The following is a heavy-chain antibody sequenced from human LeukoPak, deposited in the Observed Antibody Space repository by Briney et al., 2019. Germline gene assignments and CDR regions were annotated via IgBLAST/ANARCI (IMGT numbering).Heavy chain of an antibody. V-gene: IGHV4-59*01. Sequence: SETLSLTCTVSGGSISSYYWSWIRQPPGKGLEWIGYIYYSGSTNYNPSLKSRVTISVDTSKNQFSLKLSSVTAADPAVYYCARGVDYGEDYWGQGTLVTVSS. J-gene: IGHJ4*02. CDR3: ARGVDYGEDY. D-gene: IGHD4/OR15-4a*01. CDR1: GGSISSYY. CDR2: IYYSGST.